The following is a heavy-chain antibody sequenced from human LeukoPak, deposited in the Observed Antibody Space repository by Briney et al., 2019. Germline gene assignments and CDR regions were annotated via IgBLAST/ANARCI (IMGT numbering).Heavy chain of an antibody. CDR3: AEGGGYGWGQDGFDF. CDR1: GFTFSCYA. D-gene: IGHD6-19*01. CDR2: ISYDGGNK. Sequence: GGSLRLSCAASGFTFSCYAMHWVRQAPGKGLEWVAVISYDGGNKYYADSVKGRFTISRDNSMNTLYLQMNSLRAEDTAVYYCAEGGGYGWGQDGFDFWGQGTMVTVSS. J-gene: IGHJ3*01. V-gene: IGHV3-30-3*01.